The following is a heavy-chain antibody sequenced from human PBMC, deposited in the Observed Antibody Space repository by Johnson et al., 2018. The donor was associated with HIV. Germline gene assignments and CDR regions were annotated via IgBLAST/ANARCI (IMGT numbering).Heavy chain of an antibody. J-gene: IGHJ3*02. CDR3: ASLVGDTYLNAFDI. D-gene: IGHD1-26*01. V-gene: IGHV3-30*04. Sequence: VQLLESGGGVVQPGRSLRLSCAASGFTFSSYAMHWVRQAPGKGLEWVAVISYDGSNKYYADSVKGRFTISRDNSKNTLYLQMNSLRAEDTAVYYCASLVGDTYLNAFDIWAKGQWSPSLQ. CDR2: ISYDGSNK. CDR1: GFTFSSYA.